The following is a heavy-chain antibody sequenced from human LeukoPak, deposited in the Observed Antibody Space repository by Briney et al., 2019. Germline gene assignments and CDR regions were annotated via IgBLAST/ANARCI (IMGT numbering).Heavy chain of an antibody. CDR2: ISYDGSNK. D-gene: IGHD2-2*02. CDR3: AKSHLTNTPTNYYYYYMDV. J-gene: IGHJ6*03. V-gene: IGHV3-30*18. Sequence: GGSLRLSCAASGFTFSSYSMNWVRQAPGKGLEWVAVISYDGSNKYYADSVKGRFTISRDNSKNTLYLQMNSLRAEDTAVYYCAKSHLTNTPTNYYYYYMDVWGKGTTVTVSS. CDR1: GFTFSSYS.